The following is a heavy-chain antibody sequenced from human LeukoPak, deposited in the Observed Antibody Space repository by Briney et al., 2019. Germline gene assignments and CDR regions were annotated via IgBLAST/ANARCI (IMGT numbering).Heavy chain of an antibody. CDR3: ASPSGASTW. J-gene: IGHJ4*02. CDR1: GGSIGSNIW. CDR2: IYHSGNT. V-gene: IGHV4-4*02. D-gene: IGHD2-15*01. Sequence: PSETLSLTCAVFGGSIGSNIWWSWVRQPPGKGLGWIGEIYHSGNTNYNPSLKSRVTISVDKSKNQFSLTLSSVTAADTAVYYCASPSGASTWWGQGTLVTVSS.